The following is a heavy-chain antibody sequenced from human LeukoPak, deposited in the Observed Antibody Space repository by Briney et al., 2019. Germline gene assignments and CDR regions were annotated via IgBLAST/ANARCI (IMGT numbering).Heavy chain of an antibody. D-gene: IGHD5-12*01. Sequence: QSGGSLRLSCGASGFTFSDYGMHWVRQAPGKGLEWVAFIWSDGSNKYYADSVKGRFTISRDNSKNTLYLQMNSLRAEDTAVYYCAKDWRGWLRLENDAFDIWGQGTMVTVSS. J-gene: IGHJ3*02. CDR3: AKDWRGWLRLENDAFDI. CDR2: IWSDGSNK. V-gene: IGHV3-30*02. CDR1: GFTFSDYG.